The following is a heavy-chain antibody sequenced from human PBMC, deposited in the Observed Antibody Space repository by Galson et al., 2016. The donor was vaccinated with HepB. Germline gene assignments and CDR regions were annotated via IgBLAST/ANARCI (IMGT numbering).Heavy chain of an antibody. CDR3: AKGPTSYFYGMDV. J-gene: IGHJ6*02. CDR2: ISYDGSNK. CDR1: GFTFNTYG. V-gene: IGHV3-30*18. Sequence: SLRLSCAASGFTFNTYGMHWVRQAPGKGLEWVAVISYDGSNKYYADSVKGRFTISRDNSKNTLYLQMNSLRADDMAVYYCAKGPTSYFYGMDVWGQGTTVTVSS.